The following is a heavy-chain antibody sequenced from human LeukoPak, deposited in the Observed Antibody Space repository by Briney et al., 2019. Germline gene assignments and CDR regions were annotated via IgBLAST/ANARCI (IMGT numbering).Heavy chain of an antibody. Sequence: GGSLRLSCAGSGVTVSNAWMSWVRQAPGKGLEWVGRIKSKTDGGTTDYAAPVKGRFTISRDDSENALHLQMNSLKTEDTAVYYCTTLESYDSSGYYLDYWGQGTLVTVSS. CDR3: TTLESYDSSGYYLDY. CDR2: IKSKTDGGTT. V-gene: IGHV3-15*01. D-gene: IGHD3-22*01. CDR1: GVTVSNAW. J-gene: IGHJ4*02.